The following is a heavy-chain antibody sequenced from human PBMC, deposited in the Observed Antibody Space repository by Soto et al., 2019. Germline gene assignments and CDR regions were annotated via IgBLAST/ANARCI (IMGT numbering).Heavy chain of an antibody. V-gene: IGHV4-59*01. CDR1: GGSISGYY. CDR3: TSDGDGRMTTNPYYYDGMDV. D-gene: IGHD2-21*02. CDR2: VYYRGSA. J-gene: IGHJ6*02. Sequence: SETLSLTCTVSGGSISGYYWSWFWQLPGKVLEWICNVYYRGSAKYNPSVKRRVSISVDTSKNQFSLNLSSVTAADTAVYYCTSDGDGRMTTNPYYYDGMDVWGPGITVTVSS.